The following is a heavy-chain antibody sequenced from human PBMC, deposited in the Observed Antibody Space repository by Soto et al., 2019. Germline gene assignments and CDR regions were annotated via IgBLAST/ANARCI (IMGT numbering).Heavy chain of an antibody. Sequence: PSETLSLTCTVSGGSISSSSYYWGWIRQPPGKGLEWIGSIYYSGSTYYNPSLKSRVTISVDTSKNQFSLKLSSVTAADTAVYYCARQSRVVSDSSHFDYWGQGTLVTVSS. V-gene: IGHV4-39*01. J-gene: IGHJ4*02. CDR3: ARQSRVVSDSSHFDY. D-gene: IGHD3-3*01. CDR1: GGSISSSSYY. CDR2: IYYSGST.